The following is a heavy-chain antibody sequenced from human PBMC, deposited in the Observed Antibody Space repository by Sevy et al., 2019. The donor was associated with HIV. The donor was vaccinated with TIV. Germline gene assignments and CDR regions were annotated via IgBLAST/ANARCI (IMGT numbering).Heavy chain of an antibody. V-gene: IGHV1-24*01. CDR2: FDPEDGET. J-gene: IGHJ6*03. D-gene: IGHD1-26*01. CDR1: GYTLTELS. Sequence: ASVKFSCKVSGYTLTELSMHWVRQAPGKGLEWMGGFDPEDGETIYAQKFQGRVTMTEDTSTDTAYMELSSLRSEDTAVYYCATAGRAVGYYYYMDVWGKGTTVTVSS. CDR3: ATAGRAVGYYYYMDV.